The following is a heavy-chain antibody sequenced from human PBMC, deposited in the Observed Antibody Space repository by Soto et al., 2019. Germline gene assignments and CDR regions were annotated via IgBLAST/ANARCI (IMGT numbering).Heavy chain of an antibody. Sequence: QVQLVQSGAEVKKPGASVKVSCKVSGYMLTELSMHWVRQAPGKGLEWMGGFDPENGETIYTQKFQGRVTMTEDTSTDTAYMDLSSLRSEDTAVYYCATSVLVNGYSVLTWGYMDVWGKGTTVTVSS. J-gene: IGHJ6*03. D-gene: IGHD3-9*01. CDR3: ATSVLVNGYSVLTWGYMDV. CDR2: FDPENGET. V-gene: IGHV1-24*01. CDR1: GYMLTELS.